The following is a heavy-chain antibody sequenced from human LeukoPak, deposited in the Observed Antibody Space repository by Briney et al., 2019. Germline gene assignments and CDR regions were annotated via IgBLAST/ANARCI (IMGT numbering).Heavy chain of an antibody. CDR1: GGSFSDYY. J-gene: IGHJ4*02. CDR3: ARRYYDFWSGIGYFDY. Sequence: SETLSLTCAVYGGSFSDYYWSWIRQPPGKGLEWIGSIYYSGSTYYNPSLKSRVTISVDTSKNQFSLKLSSVTAADTAVYYCARRYYDFWSGIGYFDYWGQGTLVTVSS. D-gene: IGHD3-3*01. CDR2: IYYSGST. V-gene: IGHV4-34*01.